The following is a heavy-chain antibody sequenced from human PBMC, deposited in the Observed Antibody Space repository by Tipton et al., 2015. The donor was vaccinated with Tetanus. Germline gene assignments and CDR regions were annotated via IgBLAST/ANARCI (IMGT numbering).Heavy chain of an antibody. CDR1: GGSISSYY. CDR2: IYYSGGT. Sequence: GLVKPSETLSLTCTVSGGSISSYYWSWIRQPPGKGLEWIGYIYYSGGTNYNPSLKSRVTILVDTSKNQFSLKLSSVTAADTAVYYCARNTVAGTVTFDYWGQGTLVTVSS. D-gene: IGHD6-19*01. CDR3: ARNTVAGTVTFDY. V-gene: IGHV4-59*08. J-gene: IGHJ4*02.